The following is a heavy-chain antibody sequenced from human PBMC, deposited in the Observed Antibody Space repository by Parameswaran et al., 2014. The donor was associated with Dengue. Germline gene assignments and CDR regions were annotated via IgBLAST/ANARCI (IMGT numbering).Heavy chain of an antibody. CDR2: IYPGDSDT. D-gene: IGHD2-2*02. J-gene: IGHJ5*02. Sequence: VRQMPGKGLEWMGIIYPGDSDTRYSPSFQGQVTISADKSISTAYLQWSSLKASDTAMYYCARHVVPAAILGVRWFDPWGQGTLVTVSS. V-gene: IGHV5-51*01. CDR3: ARHVVPAAILGVRWFDP.